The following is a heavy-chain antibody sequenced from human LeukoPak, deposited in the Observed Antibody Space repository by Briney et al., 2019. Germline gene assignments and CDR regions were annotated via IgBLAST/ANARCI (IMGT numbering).Heavy chain of an antibody. J-gene: IGHJ6*03. CDR2: IYSGGST. Sequence: GGSLRLSCAASGFTFSTYGMSWVRQAPGKGLEWVSVIYSGGSTYYADSVKGRFTISRDNSKNTLYFQMNSLRAEDTAVYYCARASLGTMVRGVIRYYYMDVWGKGTAVTISS. D-gene: IGHD3-10*01. CDR1: GFTFSTYG. CDR3: ARASLGTMVRGVIRYYYMDV. V-gene: IGHV3-53*01.